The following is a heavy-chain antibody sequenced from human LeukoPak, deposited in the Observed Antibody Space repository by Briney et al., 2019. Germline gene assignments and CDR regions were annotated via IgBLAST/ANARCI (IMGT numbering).Heavy chain of an antibody. Sequence: SETLSLTCTVSGGSISSYYWGWIRQPPGKGLEWIGSIYYSGSTYYNPSLKSRVTISVDTSKNQFSLKLSSVTAADTAVYYCARDQHDYGDYPQLLDAFDIWGQGTMVTVSS. J-gene: IGHJ3*02. CDR2: IYYSGST. V-gene: IGHV4-39*07. CDR1: GGSISSYY. D-gene: IGHD4-17*01. CDR3: ARDQHDYGDYPQLLDAFDI.